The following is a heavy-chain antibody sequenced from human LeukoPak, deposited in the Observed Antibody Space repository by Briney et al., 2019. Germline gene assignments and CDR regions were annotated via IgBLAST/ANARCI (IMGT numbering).Heavy chain of an antibody. Sequence: SETLSLTCTVSGGSISSGDYYWSWIRQPPGKGLEWIGYIYYSGSTYYNPSLKSRVTISVDTSKNQFPLKLSSVTAADTAVYYCARDLLNEGNHLDYWGQGTLVTVSS. CDR3: ARDLLNEGNHLDY. CDR1: GGSISSGDYY. V-gene: IGHV4-30-4*01. J-gene: IGHJ4*02. D-gene: IGHD4-23*01. CDR2: IYYSGST.